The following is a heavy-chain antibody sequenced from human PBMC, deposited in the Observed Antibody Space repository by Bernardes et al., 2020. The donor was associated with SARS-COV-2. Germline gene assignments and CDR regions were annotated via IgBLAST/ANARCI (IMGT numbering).Heavy chain of an antibody. CDR2: INPNSGGT. J-gene: IGHJ6*02. CDR1: GYTFTGHY. Sequence: ASVKVSCKASGYTFTGHYIHWVRQAPGQGLEWMGWINPNSGGTNYAQKFQDRVTMTRDTSIRTAYMELRRLRSDDTAVYYCAIPPTNYDRYGMDVWGQGTTVTVSS. D-gene: IGHD3-22*01. V-gene: IGHV1-2*02. CDR3: AIPPTNYDRYGMDV.